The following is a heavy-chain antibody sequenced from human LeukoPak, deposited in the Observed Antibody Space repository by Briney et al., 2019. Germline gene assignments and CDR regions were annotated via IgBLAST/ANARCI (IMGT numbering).Heavy chain of an antibody. Sequence: GGSLRLSCAVSAFTFGSYAMSWVRPAPGKGLEWVSSISGSGGSIYYADSVKGRFTFSRDNSKNTLYVQMNSLRAEDTAVYYCARGTAATPKAPFDYWGQGTLVTVSS. CDR2: ISGSGGSI. J-gene: IGHJ4*02. CDR3: ARGTAATPKAPFDY. V-gene: IGHV3-23*01. CDR1: AFTFGSYA. D-gene: IGHD6-13*01.